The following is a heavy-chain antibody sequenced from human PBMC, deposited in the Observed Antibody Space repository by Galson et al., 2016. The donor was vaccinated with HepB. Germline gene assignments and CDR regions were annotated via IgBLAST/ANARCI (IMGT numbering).Heavy chain of an antibody. CDR3: ARGRKYYDFWSGYYLNYYGLDI. CDR2: ITSSSDTM. CDR1: GFIFSVYN. J-gene: IGHJ6*02. D-gene: IGHD3-3*01. Sequence: SLRLSCAASGFIFSVYNMNWARQAPGKGLEWIAWITSSSDTMYYADSVKGRFTISRDNAENSLYLQMNSLRTEDTAVYYCARGRKYYDFWSGYYLNYYGLDIWGQGTAVTVSS. V-gene: IGHV3-48*01.